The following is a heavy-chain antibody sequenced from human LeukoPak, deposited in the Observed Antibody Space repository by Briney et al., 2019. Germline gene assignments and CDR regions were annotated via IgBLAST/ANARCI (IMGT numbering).Heavy chain of an antibody. D-gene: IGHD3-22*01. V-gene: IGHV1-24*01. CDR3: AAYYYDSSANFDY. J-gene: IGHJ4*02. CDR2: FDPEDGET. CDR1: GGTFSSYA. Sequence: ASVKVSCKASGGTFSSYAISWVRQAPGKGLEWMGGFDPEDGETIYAQKFQGRVTMTEDTSTDTAYMELSSLRSEDTAVYYCAAYYYDSSANFDYWGQGTLVTVSS.